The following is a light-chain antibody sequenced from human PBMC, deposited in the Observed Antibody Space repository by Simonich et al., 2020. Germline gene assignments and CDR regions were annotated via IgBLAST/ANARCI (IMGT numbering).Light chain of an antibody. CDR2: EDS. CDR3: MQGIHLPWT. J-gene: IGKJ1*01. Sequence: DIVMTQTPLSLSVTPGQPASISCKSSQSLLHSDGKTYLYWYLQKPGQSPQLLIYEDSSRVSGVPDRFSGSGSGTDFTLKISRVEAEDVGVYYCMQGIHLPWTFGQGTKVEIK. V-gene: IGKV2-29*02. CDR1: QSLLHSDGKTY.